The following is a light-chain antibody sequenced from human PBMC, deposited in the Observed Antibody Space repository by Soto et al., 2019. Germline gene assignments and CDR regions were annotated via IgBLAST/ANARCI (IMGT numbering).Light chain of an antibody. V-gene: IGLV1-40*01. CDR2: GNN. J-gene: IGLJ3*02. CDR3: QSYDSTLSGSV. Sequence: QSVLTQPPSVSWAPGQRVTISCTGSSSNIGSPYDVHWYQQLPGTAPKLLIYGNNNRPSGVPDRFSGSKSGTSASLAITGLQAEDEADYYCQSYDSTLSGSVFGGGTKLTVL. CDR1: SSNIGSPYD.